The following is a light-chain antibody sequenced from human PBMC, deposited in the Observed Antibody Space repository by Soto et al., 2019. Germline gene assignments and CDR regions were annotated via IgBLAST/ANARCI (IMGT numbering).Light chain of an antibody. V-gene: IGLV1-44*01. CDR2: SNN. J-gene: IGLJ1*01. CDR3: AAWDDSLNGRYV. CDR1: SSNIGSNT. Sequence: QSVLTQPPSASGTPGQRVTISCSGSSSNIGSNTVSWYQQLPGTAPKLLIYSNNLRPSGVPDRFSGSKSGTSASLAINGLQSEDEADYYCAAWDDSLNGRYVFGTGTKLTVL.